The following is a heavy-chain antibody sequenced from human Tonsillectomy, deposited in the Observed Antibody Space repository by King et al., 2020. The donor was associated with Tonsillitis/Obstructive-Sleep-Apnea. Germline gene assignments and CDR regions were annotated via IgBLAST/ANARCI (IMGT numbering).Heavy chain of an antibody. D-gene: IGHD4-11*01. J-gene: IGHJ6*03. CDR1: GFTFSSYA. CDR3: AKGASTVTARTKYYYYYMDV. V-gene: IGHV3-23*04. Sequence: VQLVESGGGLVQPGGSLRLSCAASGFTFSSYAMSWVRQAPGKGLEWVSAISGSGGSTYYADSVKGRFTIPRDNSKNTLYLQMNSLRAEDTAVYYCAKGASTVTARTKYYYYYMDVWGKGTTVTVSS. CDR2: ISGSGGST.